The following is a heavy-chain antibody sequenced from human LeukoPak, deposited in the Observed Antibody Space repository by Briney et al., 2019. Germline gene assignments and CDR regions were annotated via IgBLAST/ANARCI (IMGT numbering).Heavy chain of an antibody. J-gene: IGHJ4*02. V-gene: IGHV4-4*07. CDR3: ARDDDDGDYGYDY. D-gene: IGHD4-17*01. CDR2: IYTSGRT. CDR1: GGSISSYY. Sequence: SGTLSLTCTVSGGSISSYYWSWIRQPAGKGLEWIGRIYTSGRTNYNPSLNSRVTMSVDTSNTQFSLKLSSVTAADTAVYYCARDDDDGDYGYDYWGQGTLVTVSA.